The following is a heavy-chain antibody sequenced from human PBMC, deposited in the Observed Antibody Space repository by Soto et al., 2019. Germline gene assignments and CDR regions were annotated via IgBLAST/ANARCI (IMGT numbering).Heavy chain of an antibody. CDR2: IYYRGST. D-gene: IGHD1-20*01. Sequence: QVPLQESGPGLVKPSETLSLNCIVSGGSISNYYWSWIRQPPGKGLEWIGYIYYRGSTNYNPSLKSRVTISVDTSKNQCSLTLSSVTAADTAVYYCARGGYNWNDVTDYWGQGTLVTVSS. V-gene: IGHV4-59*01. CDR1: GGSISNYY. J-gene: IGHJ4*02. CDR3: ARGGYNWNDVTDY.